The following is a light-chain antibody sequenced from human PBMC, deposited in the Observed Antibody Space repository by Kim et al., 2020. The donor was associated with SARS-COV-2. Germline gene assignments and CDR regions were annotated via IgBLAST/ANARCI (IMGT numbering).Light chain of an antibody. CDR1: GSGIGGYGF. Sequence: VTIACTGTGSGIGGYGFVSGYQQQQGKAPKVRIYDVTKRPSGVPDRFSGSKFGSTASLTISGLQTDDEADYYCCSYAGSYIILFGGGTQLTVL. CDR2: DVT. J-gene: IGLJ2*01. V-gene: IGLV2-11*01. CDR3: CSYAGSYIIL.